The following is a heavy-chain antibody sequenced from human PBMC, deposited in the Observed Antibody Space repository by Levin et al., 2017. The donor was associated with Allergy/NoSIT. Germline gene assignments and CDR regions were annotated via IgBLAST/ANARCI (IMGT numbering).Heavy chain of an antibody. J-gene: IGHJ1*01. CDR1: GFTFSSYA. V-gene: IGHV3-23*01. Sequence: PGGSLRLSCAASGFTFSSYAMSWVRQAPGKGLEWVSTISGSGGSTYYADSVKGRFTISRDNSKNTLYLQLNSLRADDTAVYYCAKDQGYDSSRKSEYFQHWGQGTLVTVSS. CDR3: AKDQGYDSSRKSEYFQH. D-gene: IGHD3-22*01. CDR2: ISGSGGST.